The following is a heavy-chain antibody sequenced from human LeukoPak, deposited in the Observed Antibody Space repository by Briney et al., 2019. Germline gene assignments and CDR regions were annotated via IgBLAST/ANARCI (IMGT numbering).Heavy chain of an antibody. CDR1: SGSISTSNYY. J-gene: IGHJ3*02. Sequence: SETLSLTCTVSSGSISTSNYYWGWVRQPPGKALEWIGNIFYSGSTYYSPSLKSRVTISVDASKNQFSLRLSSVTAADTAVYYCAREYSGSQDGFDIWGQGTMVTVSS. CDR3: AREYSGSQDGFDI. D-gene: IGHD1-26*01. CDR2: IFYSGST. V-gene: IGHV4-39*07.